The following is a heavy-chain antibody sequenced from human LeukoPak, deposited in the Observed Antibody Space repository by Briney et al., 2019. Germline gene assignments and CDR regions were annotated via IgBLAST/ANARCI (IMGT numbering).Heavy chain of an antibody. Sequence: PSETLSLTCAVSGYSISSGYYWGWIRQPPGKGLGWIGSIYHSGSTYYNPSLKSRVTISVDTSKNQFSLKLNSVTAADTAVYYCARIDEGWFDPWGQGTLVTVSS. J-gene: IGHJ5*02. D-gene: IGHD3-22*01. V-gene: IGHV4-38-2*01. CDR1: GYSISSGYY. CDR2: IYHSGST. CDR3: ARIDEGWFDP.